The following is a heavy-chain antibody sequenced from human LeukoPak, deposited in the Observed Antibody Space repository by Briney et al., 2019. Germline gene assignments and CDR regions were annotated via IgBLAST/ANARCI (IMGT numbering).Heavy chain of an antibody. CDR2: ISSSGTTI. V-gene: IGHV3-48*04. CDR3: AREILTGDAWDV. J-gene: IGHJ6*03. D-gene: IGHD3-9*01. CDR1: GFTLSSYS. Sequence: GGSLRLSCAASGFTLSSYSMSWVRQAPGKGLEWLSYISSSGTTISYADSVKGRFTISRDNAKDSLYLQINRLRAEDTALYYCAREILTGDAWDVWGKGNTVTVSS.